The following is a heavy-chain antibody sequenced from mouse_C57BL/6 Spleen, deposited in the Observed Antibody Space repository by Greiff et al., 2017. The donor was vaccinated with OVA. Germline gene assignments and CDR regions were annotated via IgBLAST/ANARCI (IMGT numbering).Heavy chain of an antibody. CDR1: GFTFSSYA. Sequence: EVMLVESGGGLVKPGGSLKLSCAASGFTFSSYAMSWVRQTPEKRLEWVATISDGGSYTYYPDNVKGRFTISRDNAKNNLYLQMSHLKSEDTAMYYCARDDTTVVGEDYFDYWGQGTTLTVSS. CDR3: ARDDTTVVGEDYFDY. J-gene: IGHJ2*01. D-gene: IGHD1-1*01. V-gene: IGHV5-4*01. CDR2: ISDGGSYT.